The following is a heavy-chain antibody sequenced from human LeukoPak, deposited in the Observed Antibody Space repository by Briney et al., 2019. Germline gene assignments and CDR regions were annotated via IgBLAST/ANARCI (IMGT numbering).Heavy chain of an antibody. J-gene: IGHJ4*02. CDR1: GFTFSSYW. CDR2: ISGGGSAT. D-gene: IGHD1-26*01. CDR3: ARGGSYSFSPHDY. Sequence: GGSLRLSCAACGFTFSSYWMHWVRQAPGKGLVWVSRISGGGSATNYADSVEGRFTISRDNAKNTLYLQMNSLRAEDTAVYYCARGGSYSFSPHDYWGQGTLVTVSS. V-gene: IGHV3-74*01.